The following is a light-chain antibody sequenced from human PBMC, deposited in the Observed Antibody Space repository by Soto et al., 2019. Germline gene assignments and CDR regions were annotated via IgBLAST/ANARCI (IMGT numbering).Light chain of an antibody. Sequence: QSVLTQPPSASGSPGQSVTISCTGTSSDVGGSNYVSWYQQYPGKAPKLMIYEVNKRPSGVPDRFSGSKSGNTASLTVSGLQAEDEADYYCSSYEGSNNFVFGTGTKLTVL. V-gene: IGLV2-8*01. J-gene: IGLJ1*01. CDR1: SSDVGGSNY. CDR3: SSYEGSNNFV. CDR2: EVN.